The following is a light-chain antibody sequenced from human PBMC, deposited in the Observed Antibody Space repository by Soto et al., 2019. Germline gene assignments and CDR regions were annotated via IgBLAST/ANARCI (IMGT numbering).Light chain of an antibody. J-gene: IGLJ2*01. CDR3: AAWDVSLNGPV. V-gene: IGLV1-44*01. CDR2: TNN. CDR1: SSNIGTKT. Sequence: QSVLTQPPSVSATPGQSVTIACSGGSSNIGTKTVNWYQQHPGTAPKLLIYTNNRRPSGVPDRFSGSKSGTSASLAISGLQSEDEGDYYCAAWDVSLNGPVFGGGPKVTVL.